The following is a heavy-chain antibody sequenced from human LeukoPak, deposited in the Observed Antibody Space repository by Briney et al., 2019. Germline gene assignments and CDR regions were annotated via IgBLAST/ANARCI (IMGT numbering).Heavy chain of an antibody. J-gene: IGHJ5*02. D-gene: IGHD6-13*01. Sequence: SETLSLTCAVYGGSFSGYYWSWIRQPPGKGLEWIGEINHSGSTNYNPSLKSRVTISVDTSKSQFSLKLSSVTAADTAVYYCARAKGYSSSWYNWFDPWGQGTLVTVSS. CDR2: INHSGST. CDR1: GGSFSGYY. CDR3: ARAKGYSSSWYNWFDP. V-gene: IGHV4-34*01.